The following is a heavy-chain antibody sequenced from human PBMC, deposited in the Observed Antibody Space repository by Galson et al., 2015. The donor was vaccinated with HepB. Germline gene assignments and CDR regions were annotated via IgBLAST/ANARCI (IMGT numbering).Heavy chain of an antibody. Sequence: LRLSCAASGFTFSSYWMSWVRQAPGKGLEWVANIKQDGSEKYYVDSVKGRFTISRDNAKNSLYLQMNSLRAEDTAVYYCARDRNSSWYDYYYYGMDVWGQGTTVTVSS. CDR3: ARDRNSSWYDYYYYGMDV. D-gene: IGHD6-13*01. CDR1: GFTFSSYW. J-gene: IGHJ6*02. CDR2: IKQDGSEK. V-gene: IGHV3-7*03.